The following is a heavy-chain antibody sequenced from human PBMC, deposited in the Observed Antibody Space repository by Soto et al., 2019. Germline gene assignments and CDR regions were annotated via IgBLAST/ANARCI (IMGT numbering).Heavy chain of an antibody. CDR3: ARQGFGPLHGLVDV. D-gene: IGHD3-10*01. Sequence: QVQLQESGPGLVKPSETLSLSCTVSGGSISSYYWSWFRQSPGKRMEWIGYVHHSWGSSYNPSLQGRVAISLDTSTSQFSLTVTSVTATGTAVYYCARQGFGPLHGLVDVWGQGTTVTVSS. CDR1: GGSISSYY. J-gene: IGHJ6*02. CDR2: VHHSWGS. V-gene: IGHV4-59*08.